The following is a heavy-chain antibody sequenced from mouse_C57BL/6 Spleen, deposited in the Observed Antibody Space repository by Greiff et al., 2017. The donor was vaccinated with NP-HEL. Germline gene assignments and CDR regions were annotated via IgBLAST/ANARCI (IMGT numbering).Heavy chain of an antibody. CDR2: INPNNGGT. D-gene: IGHD2-5*01. Sequence: EVQLQQSGPELVKPGASVKMSCKASGYTFTDYNMHWVKQSHGKSLEWIGYINPNNGGTSYNQKFKGKATLTVNKSSSTAYMELRSLTSEDSAVYDCAREGDYSNYRTGFAYWGQGTLVTVSA. CDR3: AREGDYSNYRTGFAY. J-gene: IGHJ3*01. CDR1: GYTFTDYN. V-gene: IGHV1-22*01.